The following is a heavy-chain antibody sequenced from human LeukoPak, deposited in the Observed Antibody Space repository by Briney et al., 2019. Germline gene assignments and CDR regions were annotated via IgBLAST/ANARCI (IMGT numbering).Heavy chain of an antibody. V-gene: IGHV3-7*03. J-gene: IGHJ4*02. CDR3: ARAGSSSWYICD. Sequence: PGGSLRLSCAASGFTFSSYAMSWVRQAPGKGLEWVAIIKQDGSERYYVDSVKGRFTISRDNAKNSLYLQMNSLRAEDTAVYYCARAGSSSWYICDWGRGTLVTVSS. CDR2: IKQDGSER. D-gene: IGHD6-13*01. CDR1: GFTFSSYA.